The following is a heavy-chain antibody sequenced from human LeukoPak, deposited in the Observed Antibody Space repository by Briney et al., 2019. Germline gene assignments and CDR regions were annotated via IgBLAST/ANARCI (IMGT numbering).Heavy chain of an antibody. Sequence: EPSETLSLTCTVSGGSISSYYWSWIRQPPGKGLEWIGYINYSGSTNYNPSLKSRVTISVDTSRNQLSLKLTSVTAADTAVYYCARGAGWYDYWGQGTLVTVSS. CDR3: ARGAGWYDY. D-gene: IGHD2-15*01. CDR2: INYSGST. CDR1: GGSISSYY. V-gene: IGHV4-59*01. J-gene: IGHJ4*02.